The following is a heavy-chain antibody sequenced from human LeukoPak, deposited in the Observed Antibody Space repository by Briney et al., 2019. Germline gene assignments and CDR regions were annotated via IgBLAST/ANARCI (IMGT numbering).Heavy chain of an antibody. CDR2: IKSKTDGGTT. CDR3: TTVSREDSSSDY. J-gene: IGHJ4*02. Sequence: IKSKTDGGTTDYAAPVKGRFTISRDDSKNTLFLQMNGLKIEDTAVYYCTTVSREDSSSDYWGQGTLVTVSS. V-gene: IGHV3-15*01. D-gene: IGHD6-13*01.